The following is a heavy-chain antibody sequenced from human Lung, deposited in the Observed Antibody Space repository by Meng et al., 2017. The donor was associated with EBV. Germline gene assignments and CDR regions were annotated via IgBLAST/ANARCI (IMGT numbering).Heavy chain of an antibody. V-gene: IGHV4-30-4*08. CDR2: IYDSGST. CDR3: ARSPYSGSALPFFDY. J-gene: IGHJ4*02. Sequence: QVQLQESGPGLVKPSQTLSLTCTVSGGSIRFGDYYWSWIRQPPGKGLEWIGYIYDSGSTSYNPSLMSRVSISGDTSNKQFSLKLTSVTAADTAVYYCARSPYSGSALPFFDYWGQGSLVTVSS. D-gene: IGHD1-26*01. CDR1: GGSIRFGDYY.